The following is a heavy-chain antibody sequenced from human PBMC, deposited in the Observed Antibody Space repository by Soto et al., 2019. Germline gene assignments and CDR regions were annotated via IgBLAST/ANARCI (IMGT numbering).Heavy chain of an antibody. D-gene: IGHD2-15*01. J-gene: IGHJ5*02. CDR2: ISSSSSTI. Sequence: PGGSLRLSCAASGFTFSSYSMNWVRQAPGKGLEWVSYISSSSSTIYYADSVKGRFTISRENAKNSLYLQMNSLRDEDTAVYYCARDGESVVAARYNWFDPWGQGTLVTVSS. CDR1: GFTFSSYS. CDR3: ARDGESVVAARYNWFDP. V-gene: IGHV3-48*02.